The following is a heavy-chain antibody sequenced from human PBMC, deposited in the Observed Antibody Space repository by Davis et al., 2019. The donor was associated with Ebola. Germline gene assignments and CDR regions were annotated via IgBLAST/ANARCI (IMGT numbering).Heavy chain of an antibody. CDR3: ARLYYDFWSGRRGYYGMDV. J-gene: IGHJ6*02. D-gene: IGHD3-3*01. CDR2: INHSGST. Sequence: SETLSLTCAVYGGSFSGYYWSWIRQPPGKGLEWIGEINHSGSTNYNPSLKSRVTISVDTSKNQFSLKLSSVTAADTAVYYCARLYYDFWSGRRGYYGMDVWGQGTTVTVSS. CDR1: GGSFSGYY. V-gene: IGHV4-34*01.